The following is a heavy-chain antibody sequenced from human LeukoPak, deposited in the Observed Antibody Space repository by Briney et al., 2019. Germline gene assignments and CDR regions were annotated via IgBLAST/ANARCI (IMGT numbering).Heavy chain of an antibody. CDR1: GFTFNYAW. J-gene: IGHJ6*02. V-gene: IGHV3-15*04. CDR3: TTDEDWNYARKDV. CDR2: TVSEIDGGTT. Sequence: GGSLRLSCAASGFTFNYAWMSWVRQVPGKGLEWVGQTVSEIDGGTTDYATPVKGRFTISRDDSKSTLYLQMNSLKIEDTAVYYCTTDEDWNYARKDVWGQGATVTVSS. D-gene: IGHD1-7*01.